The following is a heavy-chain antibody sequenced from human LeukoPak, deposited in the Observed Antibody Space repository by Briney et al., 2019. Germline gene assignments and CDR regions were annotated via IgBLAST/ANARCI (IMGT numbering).Heavy chain of an antibody. V-gene: IGHV3-7*01. Sequence: GGALTVSCAASGLTLRSYRMSWVRQARARGREWVANRKQEGSEKYYVDSVKGRFTISRDNAKNSLYLQMNSLRAEDTAVYYCARDGCGGDCGLSPDWFDPWGQGTLVTVSS. CDR3: ARDGCGGDCGLSPDWFDP. J-gene: IGHJ5*02. D-gene: IGHD2-21*02. CDR1: GLTLRSYR. CDR2: RKQEGSEK.